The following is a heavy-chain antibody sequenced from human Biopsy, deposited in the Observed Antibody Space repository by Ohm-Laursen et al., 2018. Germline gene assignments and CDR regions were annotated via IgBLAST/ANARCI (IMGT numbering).Heavy chain of an antibody. CDR1: GGPSSNYA. CDR2: ISPKNGNT. D-gene: IGHD2-21*02. CDR3: ARVVSLCGGDCYSLDS. V-gene: IGHV1-18*01. Sequence: SSVKVSCKTSGGPSSNYAFSWVRQAPGQGLEWMGWISPKNGNTYFTQHFQDRITMTTDTSTTTAYMELKSLRSDDTAVYYCARVVSLCGGDCYSLDSWGQGTLVTVSS. J-gene: IGHJ5*01.